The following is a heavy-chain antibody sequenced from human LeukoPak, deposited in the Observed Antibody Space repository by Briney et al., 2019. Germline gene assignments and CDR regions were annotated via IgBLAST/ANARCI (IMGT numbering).Heavy chain of an antibody. CDR1: GFTFSSYG. CDR3: ARGTPYYYDSSLSF. Sequence: GGSLRLSCAASGFTFSSYGMHWVRQAPGKGLEWVAFIRYDGSNKYYADSVKGRFTISRDNAKNSLYLQMNSLRAEDTAVYYCARGTPYYYDSSLSFWGQGTLVTVSS. D-gene: IGHD3-22*01. J-gene: IGHJ4*02. V-gene: IGHV3-30*02. CDR2: IRYDGSNK.